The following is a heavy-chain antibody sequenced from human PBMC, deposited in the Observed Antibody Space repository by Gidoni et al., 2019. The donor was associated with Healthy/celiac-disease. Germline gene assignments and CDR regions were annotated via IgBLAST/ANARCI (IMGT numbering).Heavy chain of an antibody. CDR3: ARGRLGRYYYGSGSYYRPVGMDV. CDR1: GGSFSGSY. Sequence: QVQLQQSGAGLLMPSETLSLTSSVSGGSFSGSYCSWIRQPPGKGLAWIGEINHSGSTNYNPSLKSRVTISVDTSKNQFSLKLSSVTAADTAVDDCARGRLGRYYYGSGSYYRPVGMDVWGQGTTVTVSS. J-gene: IGHJ6*02. CDR2: INHSGST. V-gene: IGHV4-34*01. D-gene: IGHD3-10*01.